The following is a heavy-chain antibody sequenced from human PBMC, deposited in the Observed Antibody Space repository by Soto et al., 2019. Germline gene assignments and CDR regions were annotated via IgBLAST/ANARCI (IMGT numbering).Heavy chain of an antibody. CDR3: ARILITHTAMVPTGYYYGTDV. J-gene: IGHJ6*02. CDR1: GYRFTTYW. D-gene: IGHD5-18*01. CDR2: IDPSDSYT. V-gene: IGHV5-10-1*01. Sequence: GASRKISCKVSGYRFTTYWINWVRQIPGKGLEWMGRIDPSDSYTNYSPSFQGHVTISADKSISTAYLQWSSLKASDTAMYYCARILITHTAMVPTGYYYGTDVWGQGTTVTVSS.